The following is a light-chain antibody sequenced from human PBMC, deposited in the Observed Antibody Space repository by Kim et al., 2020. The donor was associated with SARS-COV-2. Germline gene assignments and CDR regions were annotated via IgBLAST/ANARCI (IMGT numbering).Light chain of an antibody. CDR3: SSYTSSKTWV. Sequence: QSALTQPASVSGSPGQWFTISCTGSNSDIGGYNYFSWYQQHPGKAPKLIIYDVTKRPSGVSDRFSGSKSGNTASLIISGLQADDEADYYCSSYTSSKTWVFGGGTQLTVL. J-gene: IGLJ3*02. V-gene: IGLV2-14*03. CDR1: NSDIGGYNY. CDR2: DVT.